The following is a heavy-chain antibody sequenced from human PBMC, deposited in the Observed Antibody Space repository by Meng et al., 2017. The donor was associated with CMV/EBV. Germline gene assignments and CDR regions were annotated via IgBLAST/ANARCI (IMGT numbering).Heavy chain of an antibody. V-gene: IGHV3-30*02. CDR2: IRHDGSNT. CDR1: GFILSDYG. D-gene: IGHD5-12*01. CDR3: ARDRAGYSGYNYFDY. J-gene: IGHJ4*02. Sequence: GESLKISCAASGFILSDYGMHWVRQSPGKGLEWVAFIRHDGSNTDYADSVRGRFSISRDNSKNTLYLQMNSLRPEDPDTAVYYCARDRAGYSGYNYFDYWGQGTLVTVSS.